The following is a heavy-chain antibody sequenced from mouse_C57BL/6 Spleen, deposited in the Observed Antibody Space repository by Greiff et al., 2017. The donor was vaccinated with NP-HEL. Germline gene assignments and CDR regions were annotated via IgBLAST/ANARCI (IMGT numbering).Heavy chain of an antibody. V-gene: IGHV1-15*01. J-gene: IGHJ4*01. CDR2: IDPETGGT. Sequence: QVQLKQSGAELVRPGASVTLSCKASGYTFTDYEMHWVKQTPVHGLEWIGAIDPETGGTAYNQKFKGKAILTADKSSSTAYMELRSLTSEDSAVYYCTWSNYGYYAMDYWGQGTSVTVSS. CDR1: GYTFTDYE. CDR3: TWSNYGYYAMDY. D-gene: IGHD2-5*01.